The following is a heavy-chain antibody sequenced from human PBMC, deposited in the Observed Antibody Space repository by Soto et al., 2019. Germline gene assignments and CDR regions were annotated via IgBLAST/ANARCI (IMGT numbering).Heavy chain of an antibody. CDR3: ARDAAVGLFAY. Sequence: GASVTVSCKASGYTFTGYYMHWVRQAPGQGLEWIGWINAGNGNTKYSQKFQGRVTMNTDTSTSTAYMGLRSLRSVDTAVYYCARDAAVGLFAYWGQGTLVTLSS. D-gene: IGHD1-26*01. J-gene: IGHJ4*02. V-gene: IGHV1-18*04. CDR1: GYTFTGYY. CDR2: INAGNGNT.